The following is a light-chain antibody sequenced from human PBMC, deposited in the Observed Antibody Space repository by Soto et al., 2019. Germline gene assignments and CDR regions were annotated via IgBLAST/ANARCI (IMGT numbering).Light chain of an antibody. Sequence: EIVLTQSPGTLSLSPGERATLSCRASQSISNIYLAWYQQRPGQAPRLLIYGASRRATGIPDRFSGSGSGTDFTLTISRLEPEDFAVYFCHQYGSSPSTFGLGTKVDI. J-gene: IGKJ2*01. V-gene: IGKV3-20*01. CDR1: QSISNIY. CDR2: GAS. CDR3: HQYGSSPST.